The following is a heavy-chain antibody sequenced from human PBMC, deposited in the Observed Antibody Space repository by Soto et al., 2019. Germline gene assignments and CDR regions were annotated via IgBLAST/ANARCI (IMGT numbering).Heavy chain of an antibody. CDR2: ISGSGGST. Sequence: PGGSLRLSCAASGFTFSSYAMSWVRQAPGKGLEWVSAISGSGGSTYYADSVKGRFTISRDNSKNTLYLQMNSLRAEDTAVYYCARGYCSSTSCYRRTHFDYWGQGTLVTVSS. CDR3: ARGYCSSTSCYRRTHFDY. J-gene: IGHJ4*02. CDR1: GFTFSSYA. V-gene: IGHV3-23*01. D-gene: IGHD2-2*01.